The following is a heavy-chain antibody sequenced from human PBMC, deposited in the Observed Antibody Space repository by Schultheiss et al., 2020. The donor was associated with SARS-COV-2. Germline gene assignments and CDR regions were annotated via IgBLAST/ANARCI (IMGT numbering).Heavy chain of an antibody. CDR2: IYHSGST. CDR1: GYSISSGYY. J-gene: IGHJ3*02. CDR3: ARHRETVWNYDAFDI. Sequence: SETLSLTCAVSGYSISSGYYWGWIRQPPGKGLEWIGSIYHSGSTYYNPSLKSRVTISVDRSKNQFSLKLSSVTAADTAVYYCARHRETVWNYDAFDIWGQGTMVTVSS. D-gene: IGHD1-7*01. V-gene: IGHV4-38-2*01.